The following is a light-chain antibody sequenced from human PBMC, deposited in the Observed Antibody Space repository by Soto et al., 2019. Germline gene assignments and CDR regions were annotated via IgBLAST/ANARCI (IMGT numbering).Light chain of an antibody. V-gene: IGLV1-44*01. J-gene: IGLJ3*02. CDR1: NIGRNP. CDR3: AAWDDSLNGWV. CDR2: TND. Sequence: ELTQPPSVSVAPGQTARITCGGNNIGRNPVNWYQQLPGTAPKLLIYTNDQRPSGVPDRFSGSKSGTSASLAISGLRSEDEADYYCAAWDDSLNGWVFGGGTKVTVL.